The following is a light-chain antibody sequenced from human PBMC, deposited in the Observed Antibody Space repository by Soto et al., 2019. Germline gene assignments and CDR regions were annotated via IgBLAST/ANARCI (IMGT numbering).Light chain of an antibody. CDR2: SNN. CDR1: SSNIGGNT. V-gene: IGLV1-44*01. CDR3: AAWDDSLNGPV. J-gene: IGLJ3*02. Sequence: QSVLTQPPSASGTPGQRVTISCSGSSSNIGGNTVNWYQQLPGTAPKLLIYSNNQRPSGVPDRFSGSKSGTSASLAISGLQSEDEADYYCAAWDDSLNGPVFGGGTKLT.